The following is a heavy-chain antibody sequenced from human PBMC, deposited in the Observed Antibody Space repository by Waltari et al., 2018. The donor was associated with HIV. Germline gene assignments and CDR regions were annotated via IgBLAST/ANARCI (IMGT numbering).Heavy chain of an antibody. CDR3: ARDYGSGSYYNY. CDR2: INWNGGST. D-gene: IGHD3-10*01. J-gene: IGHJ4*02. CDR1: GFTFADYG. Sequence: EVHLVESGGGVVRPGGSLILSCVASGFTFADYGISWVRQAPGKGLEWVSGINWNGGSTGYADSGKGRFSISRDNAKNSLYLQMNSLRAEDTALYYCARDYGSGSYYNYWGQGTLVTVSS. V-gene: IGHV3-20*04.